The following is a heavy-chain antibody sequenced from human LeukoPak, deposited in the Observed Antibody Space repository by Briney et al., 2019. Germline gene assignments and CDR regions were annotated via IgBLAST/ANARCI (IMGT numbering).Heavy chain of an antibody. CDR2: XXPGDSDT. J-gene: IGHJ4*02. Sequence: PGESLKISCKGSGYSFATYWIGWVRQMPGRGLEWXGXXXPGDSDTRYSPSFQGQVTISADKSISTAYVQWSSLKASDTAMYYCARQFRDSSGYYSYYFDYWGQGTLVTVSS. V-gene: IGHV5-51*01. CDR3: ARQFRDSSGYYSYYFDY. CDR1: GYSFATYW. D-gene: IGHD3-22*01.